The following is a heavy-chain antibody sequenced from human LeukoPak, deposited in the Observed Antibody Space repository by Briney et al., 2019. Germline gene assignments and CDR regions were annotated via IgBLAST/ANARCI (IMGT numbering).Heavy chain of an antibody. Sequence: ASVKVSCKASGYTFTGYYMHWVRQAPGQGLEWMGWINPNSGGTNYAQKFQGRVTMTRDTSISTAYMELSRLRSDDTAVYYCARVSRTRSGYYYSMDVWGKGTTVTVSS. D-gene: IGHD2-2*01. V-gene: IGHV1-2*02. CDR3: ARVSRTRSGYYYSMDV. CDR1: GYTFTGYY. J-gene: IGHJ6*03. CDR2: INPNSGGT.